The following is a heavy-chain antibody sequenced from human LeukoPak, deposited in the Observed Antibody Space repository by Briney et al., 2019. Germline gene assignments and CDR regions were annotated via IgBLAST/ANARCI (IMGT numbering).Heavy chain of an antibody. D-gene: IGHD6-13*01. Sequence: GGSLRLSCAASGFTFSSYAMHWVRQAPGQGLEWVAVISYDGSNKYYADSVKGRFTISRDNSKNTLYLQMNSLRAEDTAVYYCARSSGYSNPWFDPWGQGTLVTVSS. CDR2: ISYDGSNK. CDR1: GFTFSSYA. CDR3: ARSSGYSNPWFDP. J-gene: IGHJ5*02. V-gene: IGHV3-30-3*01.